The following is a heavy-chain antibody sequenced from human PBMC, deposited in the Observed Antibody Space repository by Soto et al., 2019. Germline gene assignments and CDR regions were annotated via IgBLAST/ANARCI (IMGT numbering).Heavy chain of an antibody. CDR2: ISISGDST. V-gene: IGHV3-23*01. CDR3: AREGYSYGWFGY. Sequence: EVQILESGGGLVQPGGSLRLSCAASGFTLSSYAMSWVRQAPGKGLEWVSAISISGDSTYYADSVKGRFAISRDNSSNTLYLQMNSLRAEDTAIYYCAREGYSYGWFGYWGQGNLVTVSS. J-gene: IGHJ4*02. CDR1: GFTLSSYA. D-gene: IGHD5-18*01.